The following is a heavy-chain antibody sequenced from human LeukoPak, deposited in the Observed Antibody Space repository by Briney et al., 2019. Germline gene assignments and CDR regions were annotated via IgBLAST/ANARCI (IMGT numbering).Heavy chain of an antibody. CDR3: ARDLMGIAYRGAFYY. D-gene: IGHD6-13*01. CDR1: GFTFSSFW. V-gene: IGHV3-7*03. Sequence: GGSLRLSCADSGFTFSSFWMSWVRQAPGKGLEWVANIKQDGSEKYYVDSVKGRFTISRDNAKNSLYLQMNSLRAEDTAVYYCARDLMGIAYRGAFYYWGQGTLVTVSS. CDR2: IKQDGSEK. J-gene: IGHJ4*02.